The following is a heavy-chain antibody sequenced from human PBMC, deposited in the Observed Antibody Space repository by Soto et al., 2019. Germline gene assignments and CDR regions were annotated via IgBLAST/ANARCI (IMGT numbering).Heavy chain of an antibody. CDR3: ARDWDSSGLFDP. Sequence: PSETLSLTCSVSGASITTYYWSWIRQPPGKGLEWIGSISYSGSTKYNPSLESRVMISLDTSKNQFSLRLTSVTAADTALYYCARDWDSSGLFDPWGQGALVTVLL. V-gene: IGHV4-59*01. D-gene: IGHD3-10*01. J-gene: IGHJ5*02. CDR2: ISYSGST. CDR1: GASITTYY.